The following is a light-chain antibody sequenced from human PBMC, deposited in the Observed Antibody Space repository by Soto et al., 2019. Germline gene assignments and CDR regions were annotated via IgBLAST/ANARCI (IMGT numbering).Light chain of an antibody. CDR1: QTIINW. J-gene: IGKJ4*01. CDR3: QQYGDSPLT. Sequence: DIQMTQSPSTLSASVGDRVTITCRASQTIINWLAWYQQKPGKAPKLLIYDAASLEDEVPSRFSGSGSGTEFTLTITSLQPDDFALYYCQQYGDSPLTFGGGTKVEIK. V-gene: IGKV1-5*01. CDR2: DAA.